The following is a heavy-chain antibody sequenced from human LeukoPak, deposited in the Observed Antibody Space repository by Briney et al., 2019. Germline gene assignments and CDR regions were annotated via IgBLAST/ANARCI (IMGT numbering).Heavy chain of an antibody. D-gene: IGHD6-13*01. CDR2: VIPIFSTT. CDR1: GGTFNSYA. CDR3: ARAPPKQLLHLY. V-gene: IGHV1-69*05. Sequence: ASVKVSCKASGGTFNSYAISWVRQAPGQGLEWMGAVIPIFSTTNYAQKFQGRVAITTDESTNTAYMELTSLKSEDTAVYYCARAPPKQLLHLYWGQGTLVTVSS. J-gene: IGHJ4*02.